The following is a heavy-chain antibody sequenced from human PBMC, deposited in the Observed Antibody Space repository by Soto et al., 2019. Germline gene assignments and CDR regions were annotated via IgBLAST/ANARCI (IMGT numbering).Heavy chain of an antibody. Sequence: EVQLLESGGGLVQPGGSLRLSCAASGFTFSSYAMSWVRQTPGKGLEWVSAISGSGGSTYYADSVKGRFTISRDNTKNTLYLQMNGLRAEDTDVYYCAKGEGSSSWYSVYFDYWGQGTLVTVSS. V-gene: IGHV3-23*01. D-gene: IGHD6-13*01. CDR1: GFTFSSYA. J-gene: IGHJ4*02. CDR2: ISGSGGST. CDR3: AKGEGSSSWYSVYFDY.